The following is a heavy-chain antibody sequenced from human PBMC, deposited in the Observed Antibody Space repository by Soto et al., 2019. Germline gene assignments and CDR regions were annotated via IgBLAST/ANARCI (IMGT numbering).Heavy chain of an antibody. CDR2: INESGGRA. V-gene: IGHV3-23*01. CDR1: GFAFSIYA. Sequence: PGGSLRLSCVASGFAFSIYAMTWVRQAPGKGLEWVSIINESGGRADYSDSVRGRFTMSRDNSKNTLYLQMSSLRADDTAVYFCAKDRIPGWEDGFGVWGQGTMVTVSS. J-gene: IGHJ3*01. CDR3: AKDRIPGWEDGFGV. D-gene: IGHD1-26*01.